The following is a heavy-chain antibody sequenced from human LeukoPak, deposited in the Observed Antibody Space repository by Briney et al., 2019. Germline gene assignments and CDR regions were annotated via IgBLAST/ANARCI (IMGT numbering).Heavy chain of an antibody. CDR3: ARDSGEVPDY. D-gene: IGHD3-10*01. Sequence: ASVKVSCKSSGYTFNGYYTHWVRQAPGRGLEWMGWINPNNGGTKYAQNFQGRVTMTRDTSISTAYMELDRLRFDDTAVYYCARDSGEVPDYWGQGTLVTVSS. CDR1: GYTFNGYY. J-gene: IGHJ4*02. V-gene: IGHV1-2*02. CDR2: INPNNGGT.